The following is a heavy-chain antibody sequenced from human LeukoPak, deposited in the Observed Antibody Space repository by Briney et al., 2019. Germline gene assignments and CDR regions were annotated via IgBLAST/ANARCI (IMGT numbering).Heavy chain of an antibody. Sequence: TSETLSLTCTVSGGSIGTRCYYCGWIRQPPGKGLEWIGSIYFTENTFYNPSLESRVTISIDTSRNQLSLMVTSVTAADTAVYYCARVPRGAFDCGTDYSSYYYYYMDVWGKGTTVAVSS. CDR2: IYFTENT. V-gene: IGHV4-39*07. D-gene: IGHD3/OR15-3a*01. CDR3: ARVPRGAFDCGTDYSSYYYYYMDV. J-gene: IGHJ6*03. CDR1: GGSIGTRCYY.